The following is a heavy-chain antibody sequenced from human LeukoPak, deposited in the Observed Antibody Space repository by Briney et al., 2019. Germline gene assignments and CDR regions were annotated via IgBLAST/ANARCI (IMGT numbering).Heavy chain of an antibody. V-gene: IGHV1-2*02. J-gene: IGHJ6*03. CDR2: INPNSGAT. Sequence: ASVKVSCKASGYTFTAYYIHWLRQAPGQGLEWMGWINPNSGATKYAQEFQDRVTVTRDTSVGTAYMELRSLRSDDTAVYYCARSASLYYYYMDVWGKGTTVTVSS. CDR1: GYTFTAYY. CDR3: ARSASLYYYYMDV. D-gene: IGHD6-6*01.